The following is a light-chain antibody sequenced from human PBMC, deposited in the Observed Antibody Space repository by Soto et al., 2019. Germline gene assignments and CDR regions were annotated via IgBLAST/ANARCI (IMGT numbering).Light chain of an antibody. Sequence: QSVLTQPPSASGSPGQSVTISCTGTSSDVGGYNYVSWYQQHPGKAPKLMIHEVTKRPSGVPDRFSGSKSGNTASLTVSGLQAEDEADYYCSSYAGSNTVVFGGGTKLTVL. CDR3: SSYAGSNTVV. V-gene: IGLV2-8*01. CDR1: SSDVGGYNY. CDR2: EVT. J-gene: IGLJ2*01.